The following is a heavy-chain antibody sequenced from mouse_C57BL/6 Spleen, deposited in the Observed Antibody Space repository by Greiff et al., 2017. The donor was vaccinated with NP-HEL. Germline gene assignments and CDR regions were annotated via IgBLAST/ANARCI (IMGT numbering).Heavy chain of an antibody. CDR2: IDPSDSDT. V-gene: IGHV1-52*01. CDR1: GYTFTSYW. D-gene: IGHD2-5*01. Sequence: VQLQQPGAELVRPGSSVKLSCKASGYTFTSYWMHWVKQRPIQGLEWIGNIDPSDSDTHYNQKFKDKATLTVDKSSSTAYMQLSSLTSEDSAVYYCARSYSNYEDPFDYWGQGTTLTVSS. J-gene: IGHJ2*01. CDR3: ARSYSNYEDPFDY.